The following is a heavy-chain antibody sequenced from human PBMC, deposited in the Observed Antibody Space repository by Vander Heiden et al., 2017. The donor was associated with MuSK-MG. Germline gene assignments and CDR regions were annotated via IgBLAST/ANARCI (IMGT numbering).Heavy chain of an antibody. CDR2: LYHRGDT. Sequence: QVQLQESGPGLVKPSETLSLTCAVPGYSISSGYFWAWIRQPPGKGLEWIASLYHRGDTHYNPSLKSRVTISLDTSKNQFSLRLSSVTAADTAEYYCARANYGDFRRRHFDYWGQGTLVTVSS. D-gene: IGHD4-17*01. CDR1: GYSISSGYF. J-gene: IGHJ4*02. V-gene: IGHV4-38-2*01. CDR3: ARANYGDFRRRHFDY.